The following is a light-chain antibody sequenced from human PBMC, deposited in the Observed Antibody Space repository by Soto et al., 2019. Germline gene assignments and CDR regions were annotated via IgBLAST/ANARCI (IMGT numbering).Light chain of an antibody. J-gene: IGKJ4*01. CDR2: ATS. CDR1: QSVNSH. V-gene: IGKV3-15*01. Sequence: EVVMTQSPATLSVSPGDRATLSCRASQSVNSHLAWYQQKPGQAPRLLIYATSTRASGVPARFSGSGSGTXXXXTIXXLQXXXXXXXYCQQYDDWRLLTFGGGTKVEI. CDR3: QQYDDWRLLT.